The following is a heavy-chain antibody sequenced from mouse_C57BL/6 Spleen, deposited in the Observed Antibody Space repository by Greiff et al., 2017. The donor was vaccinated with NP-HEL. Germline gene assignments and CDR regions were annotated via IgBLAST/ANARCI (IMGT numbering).Heavy chain of an antibody. CDR1: GYTFTSYW. CDR2: IDPSDSYT. V-gene: IGHV1-50*01. D-gene: IGHD2-3*01. J-gene: IGHJ3*01. Sequence: QVQLKQSGAELVKPGASVKLSCKASGYTFTSYWMQWVKQRPGQGLEWIGEIDPSDSYTNYNQKFKGKATLTVDTSSSTAYMQLSSLTSEDSAVYYWARRGWTWFAYWGQGTLVTVSA. CDR3: ARRGWTWFAY.